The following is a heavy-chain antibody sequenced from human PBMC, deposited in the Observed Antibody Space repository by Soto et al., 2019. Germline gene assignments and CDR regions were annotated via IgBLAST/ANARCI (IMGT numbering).Heavy chain of an antibody. D-gene: IGHD3-3*01. J-gene: IGHJ6*02. CDR2: SSNRDRST. Sequence: QVQLVESGGGLVKPGGSLRLSCAASGFIFSDYYMTWIRQAPGKGLEWLSCSSNRDRSTYYADSVKDRFVVSKDNAKNLAYLQMNSLRAEYTAVYFCARAWKIEKFGVISMSKGLDVWGQGTKVTVSS. V-gene: IGHV3-11*01. CDR1: GFIFSDYY. CDR3: ARAWKIEKFGVISMSKGLDV.